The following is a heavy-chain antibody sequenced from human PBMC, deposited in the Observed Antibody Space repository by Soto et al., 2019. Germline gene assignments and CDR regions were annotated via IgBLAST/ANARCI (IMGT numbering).Heavy chain of an antibody. CDR3: ARDEGDGYHDY. V-gene: IGHV3-15*01. Sequence: GGSLRLSCAASGFTFTDAWMSWVRQAPGKGLEWVGRIKNKFAGETTDYAVPVKGRFTISKDNSKNTLYLQMNSLNSEDTAVYYCARDEGDGYHDYWGQGTLVTVSS. CDR2: IKNKFAGETT. J-gene: IGHJ4*02. D-gene: IGHD5-12*01. CDR1: GFTFTDAW.